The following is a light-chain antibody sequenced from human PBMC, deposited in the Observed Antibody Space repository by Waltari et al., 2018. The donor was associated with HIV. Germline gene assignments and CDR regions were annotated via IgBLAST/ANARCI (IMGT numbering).Light chain of an antibody. Sequence: DIQMTQSPSTLSASVGDRITITCRASQSIDTWLAWYQQKPGKAPRLLIYKASTLESGVPSRFSGSGSGTEFSLTISSLQPDDFATYYCQHYNGLWTFAPGTRLEIK. V-gene: IGKV1-5*03. CDR1: QSIDTW. CDR2: KAS. CDR3: QHYNGLWT. J-gene: IGKJ1*01.